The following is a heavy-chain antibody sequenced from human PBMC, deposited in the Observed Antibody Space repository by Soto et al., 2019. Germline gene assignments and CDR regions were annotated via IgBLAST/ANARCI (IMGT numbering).Heavy chain of an antibody. CDR1: GFAFSDAW. CDR3: ATFRSYSDC. CDR2: IKSQGEGGTT. Sequence: EMQLVESGGCLVKPGGSLRLSCAASGFAFSDAWMTWVRQAPGKGLEWVGRIKSQGEGGTTEYAAPVKGRFTISRDDSESTLYLQMNSLKTEDTGVYYCATFRSYSDCWGQGSLVTVSS. J-gene: IGHJ4*02. V-gene: IGHV3-15*01.